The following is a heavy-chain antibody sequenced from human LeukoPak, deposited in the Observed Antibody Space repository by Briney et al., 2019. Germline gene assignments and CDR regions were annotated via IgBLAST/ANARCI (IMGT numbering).Heavy chain of an antibody. V-gene: IGHV4-59*10. J-gene: IGHJ3*02. CDR3: ARGAAAGTMFAFDI. CDR2: IYTSGST. D-gene: IGHD6-13*01. CDR1: DGSFSGYY. Sequence: SETLSLTCAVYDGSFSGYYWSWIRQPAGKGLEWIGRIYTSGSTNYNPSLKSRVTISVDTSKNQFSLKLSSVTAADTAVYYCARGAAAGTMFAFDIWGQGTMVTVSS.